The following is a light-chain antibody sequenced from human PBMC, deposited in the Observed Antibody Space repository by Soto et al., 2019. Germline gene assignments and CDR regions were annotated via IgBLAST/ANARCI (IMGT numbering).Light chain of an antibody. J-gene: IGKJ1*01. V-gene: IGKV3-11*01. CDR3: HPCSKYPPMST. CDR1: QSVGIF. Sequence: DIVLTQFPATLSLSPGDRATIACRASQSVGIFLAWYKQKPGQAPRLLSYDASNRPTGIPARFSGSGSGTAGTLTIISLEPEDLAVVFCHPCSKYPPMSTFGHGNKVELK. CDR2: DAS.